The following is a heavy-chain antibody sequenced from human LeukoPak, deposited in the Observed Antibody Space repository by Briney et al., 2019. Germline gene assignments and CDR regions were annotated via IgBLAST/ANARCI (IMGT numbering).Heavy chain of an antibody. D-gene: IGHD2-15*01. CDR1: GFTFSNYA. CDR3: AKLPYGSAYYYYMDV. CDR2: ISGSGGST. J-gene: IGHJ6*03. Sequence: PGGSLRLSCAASGFTFSNYAMTWVRQAPGKGLEWVSGISGSGGSTYYADSVKGWFTISRDNSKNTFDLQMNSLRAEDTAVYYCAKLPYGSAYYYYMDVWGKGTTVTVSS. V-gene: IGHV3-23*01.